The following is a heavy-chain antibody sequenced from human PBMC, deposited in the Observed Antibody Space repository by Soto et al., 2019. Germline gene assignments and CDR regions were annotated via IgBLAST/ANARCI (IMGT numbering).Heavy chain of an antibody. CDR3: ARGILSVLMVYETRPNNWFDP. D-gene: IGHD2-8*01. J-gene: IGHJ5*02. CDR1: GDSVSSNSAA. V-gene: IGHV6-1*01. CDR2: TYYRSKWYN. Sequence: SQTLSLTCAISGDSVSSNSAAWNWIRQSPSRGLEWLGRTYYRSKWYNDYAVSVKSRITINPDTSKNQFSLQLNSVTPEDTVVYYCARGILSVLMVYETRPNNWFDPWGQGTLVTVSS.